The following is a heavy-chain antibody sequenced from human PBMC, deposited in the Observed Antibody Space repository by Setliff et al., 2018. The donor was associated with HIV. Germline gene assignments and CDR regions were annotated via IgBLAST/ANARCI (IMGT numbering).Heavy chain of an antibody. D-gene: IGHD1-26*01. CDR1: GASISSYY. V-gene: IGHV4-59*08. CDR3: ARLGAGNADHY. J-gene: IGHJ4*02. Sequence: SETLSLTCTVSGASISSYYWSWIRQPPGKGLEWIGFIYYSGSTNYNPSLKSRVTISVDTSKNQFSLKLSSVTAADTAVYYCARLGAGNADHYWGQGTRVTAPQ. CDR2: IYYSGST.